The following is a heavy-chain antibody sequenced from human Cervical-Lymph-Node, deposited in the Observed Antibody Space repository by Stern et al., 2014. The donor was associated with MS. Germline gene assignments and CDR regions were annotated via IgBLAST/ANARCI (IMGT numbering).Heavy chain of an antibody. CDR2: IWSDGSNK. Sequence: VQLVQSGGGVVQPGRSLRLSCAASGFTFSTYGMHWVRQAPGKGLEWVAVIWSDGSNKYYADSVKGRFTISRDNSKNTLFLQMNSLRAEDTAVYYCATSRGWLLSNNWFDPWGQGTLVTVSS. V-gene: IGHV3-33*01. D-gene: IGHD3-3*01. CDR3: ATSRGWLLSNNWFDP. J-gene: IGHJ5*02. CDR1: GFTFSTYG.